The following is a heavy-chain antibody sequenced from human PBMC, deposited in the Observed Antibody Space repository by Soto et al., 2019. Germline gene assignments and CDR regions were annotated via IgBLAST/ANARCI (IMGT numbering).Heavy chain of an antibody. CDR2: IKTKADAGTT. Sequence: QLVESGGGWVTPGGSLRLSGAASGFTFKNAWMSWVRQAPGKGLEWVGRIKTKADAGTTDYAAPVKGRFTISRDDSKNTLYLQMNSVKYEDTGVYFCTTDGATICFDPRGQGTLVTVSS. V-gene: IGHV3-15*01. CDR1: GFTFKNAW. CDR3: TTDGATICFDP. J-gene: IGHJ5*02. D-gene: IGHD1-26*01.